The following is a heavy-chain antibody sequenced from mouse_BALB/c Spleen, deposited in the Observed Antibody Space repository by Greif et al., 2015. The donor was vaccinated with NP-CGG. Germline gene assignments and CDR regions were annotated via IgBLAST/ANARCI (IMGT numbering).Heavy chain of an antibody. V-gene: IGHV3-2*02. D-gene: IGHD2-1*01. CDR1: GYSITSDYA. Sequence: EVKLMESGPGLVKHSQSLSLTCTVTGYSITSDYAWNWIRQFPGNKLEWMGYISYSGSTSYNPSLKSRISITRDTSKNQFFLQLNSVTTEDTATYYCASYYGNYYAMDYWGQGTSVTVSS. J-gene: IGHJ4*01. CDR2: ISYSGST. CDR3: ASYYGNYYAMDY.